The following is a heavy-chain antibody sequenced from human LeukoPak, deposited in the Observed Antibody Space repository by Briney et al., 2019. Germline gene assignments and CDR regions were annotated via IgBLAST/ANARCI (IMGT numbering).Heavy chain of an antibody. V-gene: IGHV3-30*18. D-gene: IGHD1-14*01. CDR1: GFIFSSYA. J-gene: IGHJ3*02. Sequence: PGRSLRLSCAASGFIFSSYAMHWVRQAPGKGLEWVALISYDGSNKYYADSVKGRFSIYRDNSKNTLFLQMNSLRAEDTAVYYCAKITDDAFDIWGQGTMVIVSS. CDR2: ISYDGSNK. CDR3: AKITDDAFDI.